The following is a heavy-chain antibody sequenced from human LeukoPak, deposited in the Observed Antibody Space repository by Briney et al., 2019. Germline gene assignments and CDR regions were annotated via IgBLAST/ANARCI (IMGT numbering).Heavy chain of an antibody. V-gene: IGHV1-69*06. Sequence: SVKVSCKASGGTFSSYAISWVRQAPGQGLEWMGGIIPIFGTANYAQKFQGRVTITADKSTSTAYMELSSLRSEDTAVYYCARAFGIAAAGYYYYYMDVWGKGTTATVSS. CDR1: GGTFSSYA. CDR2: IIPIFGTA. D-gene: IGHD6-13*01. J-gene: IGHJ6*03. CDR3: ARAFGIAAAGYYYYYMDV.